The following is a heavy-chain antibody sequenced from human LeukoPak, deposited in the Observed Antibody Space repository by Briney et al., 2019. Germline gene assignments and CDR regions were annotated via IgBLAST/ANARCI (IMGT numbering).Heavy chain of an antibody. CDR3: AKDIYSSGWYGSYYYYGMDV. CDR2: ISYDGSNK. V-gene: IGHV3-30*18. Sequence: PGGSLRLSCAASGFTFSSYGMHWVRQAPGKGREWVAVISYDGSNKYYADSVKGRFTISRDNSKNTLYLQMNSLRAEDTAVYYCAKDIYSSGWYGSYYYYGMDVWGQGTTVPVSS. CDR1: GFTFSSYG. D-gene: IGHD6-19*01. J-gene: IGHJ6*02.